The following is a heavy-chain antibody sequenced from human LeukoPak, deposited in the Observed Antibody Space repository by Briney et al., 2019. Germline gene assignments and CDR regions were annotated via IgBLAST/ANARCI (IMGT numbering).Heavy chain of an antibody. CDR3: AREEQARRLGFDP. V-gene: IGHV1-8*01. D-gene: IGHD1/OR15-1a*01. CDR1: GYTFTSYD. CDR2: MNPNSGST. Sequence: ASVKVSCKASGYTFTSYDINWVRQATGRGLEWMGWMNPNSGSTSYAQKFQGRVTMTRDMSTSTVYMELSSLGSEDTAVYYCAREEQARRLGFDPWGQGTLVTVSS. J-gene: IGHJ5*02.